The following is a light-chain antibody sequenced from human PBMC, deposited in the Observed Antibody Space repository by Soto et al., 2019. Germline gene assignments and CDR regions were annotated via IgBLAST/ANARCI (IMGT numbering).Light chain of an antibody. CDR3: QQTYTTPEIT. V-gene: IGKV1-39*01. CDR1: LSISIY. CDR2: GAS. J-gene: IGKJ5*01. Sequence: DIQMTQSPSPPASPVGDRVTIPFPASLSISIYLNWYQLKPGKAPNLLMYGASYLKSGVPTRFSGSGSGTDFTLTISSLQPEDFAIYYCQQTYTTPEITFGQGTRLEIK.